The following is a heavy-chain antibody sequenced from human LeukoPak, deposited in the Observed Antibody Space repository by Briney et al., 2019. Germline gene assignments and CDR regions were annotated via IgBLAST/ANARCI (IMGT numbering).Heavy chain of an antibody. J-gene: IGHJ2*01. Sequence: ASVKVSCKASGYTFTSYGITWVRQAPGQGLEWMGWISTYNGNTDYAQKLQGRVTMTTDTSTSTAYMELRRLRSDDTAMYYCARTYGDYDGXYWYFDLXGRGALVXVSS. CDR3: ARTYGDYDGXYWYFDL. V-gene: IGHV1-18*01. CDR2: ISTYNGNT. CDR1: GYTFTSYG. D-gene: IGHD4-17*01.